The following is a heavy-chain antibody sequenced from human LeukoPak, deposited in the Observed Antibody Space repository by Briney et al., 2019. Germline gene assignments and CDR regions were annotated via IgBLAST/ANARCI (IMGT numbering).Heavy chain of an antibody. D-gene: IGHD5-12*01. J-gene: IGHJ4*02. Sequence: SETLSLTCTVSGDSISSYYWSWIRQPAGKGLEWIGRIYTSGNTKYNPSLKSRVTMSLDTSKNQFSLKLSSVTAADTAVYYCARTASRGWLRFGYYFDYWDQGTLVTVSS. CDR3: ARTASRGWLRFGYYFDY. CDR2: IYTSGNT. CDR1: GDSISSYY. V-gene: IGHV4-4*07.